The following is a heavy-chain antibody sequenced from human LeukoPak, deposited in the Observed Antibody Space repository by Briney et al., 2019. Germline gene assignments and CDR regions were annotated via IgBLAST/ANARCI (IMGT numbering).Heavy chain of an antibody. V-gene: IGHV3-23*01. D-gene: IGHD6-19*01. CDR3: ARTTAVAGVDYFDY. Sequence: GGSLRLSCAASGFTFSNYAMSWVRQAPGKGLEWVSAISGSGGSTYYADSVKGRFTISRDKSKNTLYLQMNSLRAEDTAVYYCARTTAVAGVDYFDYWGQGTLVTVSS. CDR2: ISGSGGST. CDR1: GFTFSNYA. J-gene: IGHJ4*02.